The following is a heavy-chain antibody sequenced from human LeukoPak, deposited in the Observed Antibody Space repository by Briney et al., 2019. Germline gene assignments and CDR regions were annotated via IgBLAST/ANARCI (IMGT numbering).Heavy chain of an antibody. J-gene: IGHJ4*02. CDR2: INPNSGGT. D-gene: IGHD5-18*01. CDR3: ARPVGRGYSYGLTGD. V-gene: IGHV1-2*02. CDR1: GYTFTGYY. Sequence: ASVKVSCKASGYTFTGYYMHWVRQAPGQGLEWMGWINPNSGGTNYAQKFQGRVTMTRDTSISTACMELSRLKSDDTAVYYCARPVGRGYSYGLTGDWGQGTLVTVSS.